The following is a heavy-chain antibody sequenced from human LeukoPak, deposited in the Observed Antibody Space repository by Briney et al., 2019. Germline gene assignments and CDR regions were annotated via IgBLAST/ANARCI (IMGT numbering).Heavy chain of an antibody. Sequence: HPGGSLRLSCAASGFTFSSYGMHWVRQAPGKGLEWVAFIRYDGSNKYYADSVKGRFTISRDNSKNTLYLQMNSLRAEDTAVYYCAKDFLYNWNYAFGYWGQGTLVTVSS. J-gene: IGHJ4*02. CDR2: IRYDGSNK. D-gene: IGHD1-7*01. V-gene: IGHV3-30*02. CDR3: AKDFLYNWNYAFGY. CDR1: GFTFSSYG.